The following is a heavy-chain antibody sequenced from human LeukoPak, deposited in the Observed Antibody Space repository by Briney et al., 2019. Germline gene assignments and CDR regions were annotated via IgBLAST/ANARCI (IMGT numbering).Heavy chain of an antibody. CDR2: VNPNSGNT. Sequence: ASVKVSCKASGYTFTSYDINRVRQASGQGLEWMGRVNPNSGNTGYAQKFQGRVTMTRNTSISTAYMELSSLRSEDTAAYYCAREKCGGDCYSGDFDYWGQGTLFTVSS. CDR3: AREKCGGDCYSGDFDY. CDR1: GYTFTSYD. V-gene: IGHV1-8*01. J-gene: IGHJ4*02. D-gene: IGHD2-21*02.